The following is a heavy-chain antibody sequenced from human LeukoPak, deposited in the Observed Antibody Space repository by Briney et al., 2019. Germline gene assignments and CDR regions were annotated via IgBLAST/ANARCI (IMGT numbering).Heavy chain of an antibody. CDR1: GLAFSSYS. CDR2: ISYDGSDE. D-gene: IGHD3-3*01. J-gene: IGHJ4*02. Sequence: PGRSLRLSCVASGLAFSSYSMHWVRQAPGKGLEWVGVISYDGSDEYYTDSVKGRFTISRDNSKNTVYLQMNSLRADDTAVNYCARDFTPEWFDIHWGQGTLVTVSS. CDR3: ARDFTPEWFDIH. V-gene: IGHV3-30*04.